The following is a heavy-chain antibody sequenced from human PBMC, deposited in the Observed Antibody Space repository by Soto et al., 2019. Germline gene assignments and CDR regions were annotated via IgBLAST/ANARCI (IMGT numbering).Heavy chain of an antibody. J-gene: IGHJ5*02. V-gene: IGHV3-48*02. Sequence: LRLSCAASGFTFSSYSMNWVRQAPGKGLEWVSYISSSSSTIYYADSVKGRFTISRDNAKNSLYLQMNSLRDEDTAVYYCARDIGSGWDNWFDPWGQGTLVTVSS. CDR1: GFTFSSYS. CDR3: ARDIGSGWDNWFDP. CDR2: ISSSSSTI. D-gene: IGHD6-19*01.